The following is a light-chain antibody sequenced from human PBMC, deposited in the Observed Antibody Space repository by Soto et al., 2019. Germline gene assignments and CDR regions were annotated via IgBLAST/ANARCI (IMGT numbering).Light chain of an antibody. CDR3: QQLNSYPRIT. CDR1: QGTSSY. J-gene: IGKJ5*01. V-gene: IGKV1-9*01. Sequence: PMTLSLSSLSPYVGDKVTSTFRASQGTSSYLAWYQQKPGKAPKLLIYAASTLQSGVPSRFSGSGSGTEFTLTISSLQPEDFATYYCQQLNSYPRITFGQASLPEIK. CDR2: AAS.